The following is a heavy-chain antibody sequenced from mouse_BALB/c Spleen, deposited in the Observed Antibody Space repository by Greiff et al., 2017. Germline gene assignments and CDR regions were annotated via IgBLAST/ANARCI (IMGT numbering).Heavy chain of an antibody. CDR1: GFSLTSYG. J-gene: IGHJ4*01. CDR2: IWSDGST. Sequence: VKLVESGPDLVAPSQSLSITCTVSGFSLTSYGVHWVRQPPGKGLEWLVVIWSDGSTTYNSALKSRLSISKDNSKSQVFLKMNSLQTDDTAMYYCARHDGYYVGAMDYWGQGTSVTVSS. V-gene: IGHV2-6-2*01. D-gene: IGHD2-3*01. CDR3: ARHDGYYVGAMDY.